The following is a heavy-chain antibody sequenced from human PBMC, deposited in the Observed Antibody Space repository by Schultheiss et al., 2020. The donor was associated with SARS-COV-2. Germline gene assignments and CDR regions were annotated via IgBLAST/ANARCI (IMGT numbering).Heavy chain of an antibody. V-gene: IGHV4-59*01. J-gene: IGHJ6*02. CDR1: GGSISSYY. Sequence: SETLSLTCTVSGGSISSYYWSWIRQPPGKGLEWIGYIYYSGSTNYNPSLKSRVTISVDTSKNQFSLKLSSVTAADTAVYYCARDGYGDYDYYYYGMDVWGPGTTVTVSS. D-gene: IGHD4-17*01. CDR2: IYYSGST. CDR3: ARDGYGDYDYYYYGMDV.